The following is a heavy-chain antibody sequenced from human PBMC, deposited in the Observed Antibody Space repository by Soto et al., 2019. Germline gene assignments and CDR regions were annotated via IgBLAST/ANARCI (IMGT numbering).Heavy chain of an antibody. D-gene: IGHD3-22*01. J-gene: IGHJ5*02. CDR2: INHSGST. V-gene: IGHV4-34*01. Sequence: SETLSLTCAVYGGSFSGYYWSWIRQPPGKGLEWIGEINHSGSTNYNPSLKSRVTISVDTSKNHFSLKLSSVTAADTAVYYCARAPIITMIVRLDPWGQGTLVTVSS. CDR1: GGSFSGYY. CDR3: ARAPIITMIVRLDP.